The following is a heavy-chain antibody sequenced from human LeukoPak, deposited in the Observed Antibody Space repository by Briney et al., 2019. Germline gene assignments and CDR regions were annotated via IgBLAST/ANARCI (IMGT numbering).Heavy chain of an antibody. J-gene: IGHJ4*02. CDR1: GGSFGGYY. V-gene: IGHV4-34*01. Sequence: SETLSLTCAVYGGSFGGYYWSWIRQPPGKGLEWIGEINHSGSTNYNPSLKSRVTISVDTSKNQFSLKLSSVTAADTAVYYCARDYYDFWSGWNYWGQGTLVAVSS. CDR2: INHSGST. CDR3: ARDYYDFWSGWNY. D-gene: IGHD3-3*01.